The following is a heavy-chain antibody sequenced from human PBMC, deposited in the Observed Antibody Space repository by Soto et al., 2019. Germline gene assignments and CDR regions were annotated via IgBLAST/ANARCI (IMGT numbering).Heavy chain of an antibody. Sequence: QVQLQESGPGLVKPSQTLSLTCTVSGGSISSGGYYWSWIRQHPGKGLEWIGYIYYSGSTYYNPSLKSRVTISVDTSKNLFSLKLRSVTAADTAVYYCARYSAIAAAGNYYFDYWGQGTLVTVSS. CDR1: GGSISSGGYY. CDR3: ARYSAIAAAGNYYFDY. J-gene: IGHJ4*02. CDR2: IYYSGST. V-gene: IGHV4-31*03. D-gene: IGHD6-13*01.